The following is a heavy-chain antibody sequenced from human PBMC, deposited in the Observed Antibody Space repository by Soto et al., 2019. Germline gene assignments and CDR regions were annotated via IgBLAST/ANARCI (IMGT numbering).Heavy chain of an antibody. CDR1: GGSISSGGYY. CDR3: ARAAGGMDV. CDR2: IYYSGST. J-gene: IGHJ6*02. V-gene: IGHV4-31*03. Sequence: SETLSLTCTVSGGSISSGGYYWSWIRQHPGKGLEWIGYIYYSGSTYHNPSLKSRVSISDDTSKNQFSLKLSSVTDADTAVYYCARAAGGMDVWGQGTTVTVS.